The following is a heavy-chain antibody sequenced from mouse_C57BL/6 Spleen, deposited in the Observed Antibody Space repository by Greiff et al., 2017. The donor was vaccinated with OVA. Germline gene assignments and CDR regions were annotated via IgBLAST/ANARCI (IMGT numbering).Heavy chain of an antibody. CDR1: GFSLTSYG. J-gene: IGHJ3*01. CDR3: ARRGDYAAWFAY. D-gene: IGHD2-4*01. CDR2: IWSGGST. V-gene: IGHV2-2*01. Sequence: QVQLKESGPGLVQPSQSLSITCTVSGFSLTSYGVHWVRQSPGKGLEWLGVIWSGGSTDYNAAFISRLSISKDNSKSQVFFKMNSLQADDTAIYYCARRGDYAAWFAYWGQGTLVTVSA.